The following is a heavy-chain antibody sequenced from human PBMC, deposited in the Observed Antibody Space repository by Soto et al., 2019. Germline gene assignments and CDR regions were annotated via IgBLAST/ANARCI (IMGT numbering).Heavy chain of an antibody. Sequence: EVQLVESGGGLVQPGGSLRLSCAASGFTFSNDWMNWVRQGPGKGLEWVSRIISGGSRVSYADSVKGRFTIARDNAKNTLYLEIHSLTAEDTAVYYCARERTSKGGMDVWGQGTTVTVSS. CDR1: GFTFSNDW. CDR2: IISGGSRV. V-gene: IGHV3-74*01. J-gene: IGHJ6*02. CDR3: ARERTSKGGMDV.